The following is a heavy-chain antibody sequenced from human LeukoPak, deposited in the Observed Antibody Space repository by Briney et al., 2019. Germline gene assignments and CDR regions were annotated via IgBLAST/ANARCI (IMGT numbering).Heavy chain of an antibody. D-gene: IGHD3-10*01. CDR2: ISAYNGNT. J-gene: IGHJ4*02. Sequence: ASVTVSCKASGYTFTSYGISWVRQAPGQGLEWMGWISAYNGNTNYAQKLQGRVTMTTDTSTSTAYMELRSLRSDDTAVYYCARDRRTMVRGDAGDYWGQGTLVTVSS. CDR3: ARDRRTMVRGDAGDY. CDR1: GYTFTSYG. V-gene: IGHV1-18*01.